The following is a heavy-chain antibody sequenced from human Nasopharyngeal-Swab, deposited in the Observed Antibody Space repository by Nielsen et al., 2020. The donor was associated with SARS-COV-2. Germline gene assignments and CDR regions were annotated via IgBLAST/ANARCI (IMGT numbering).Heavy chain of an antibody. D-gene: IGHD6-19*01. Sequence: SETLSLTCTVSGGSISSGGYYWSWIRQHPGKGLEWIGCIYYSGSTYYNPSLKSRVTISVDTSKNQFSLKLSSVTAADTAVYYCARSLGWRHYAFDIWGQGTMVTVSS. CDR2: IYYSGST. J-gene: IGHJ3*02. CDR3: ARSLGWRHYAFDI. CDR1: GGSISSGGYY. V-gene: IGHV4-31*03.